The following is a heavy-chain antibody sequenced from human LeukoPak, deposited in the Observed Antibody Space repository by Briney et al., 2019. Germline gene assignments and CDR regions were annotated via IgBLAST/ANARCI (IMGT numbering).Heavy chain of an antibody. V-gene: IGHV5-51*01. CDR1: GYSFTSDW. J-gene: IGHJ4*02. D-gene: IGHD5-18*01. Sequence: GESLKISCKGSGYSFTSDWIVWVRQMPGKGLDWMGIIYPGDSDTRYSPSFQGQVTISADKSISTAYLQWSSLKASDTDMYYCARHPGYSYSDNWCQGTLVPVSS. CDR3: ARHPGYSYSDN. CDR2: IYPGDSDT.